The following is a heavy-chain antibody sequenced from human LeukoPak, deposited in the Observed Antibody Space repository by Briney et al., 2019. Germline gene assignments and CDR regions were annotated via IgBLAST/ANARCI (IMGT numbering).Heavy chain of an antibody. Sequence: GGSLRLSCAASGLMVSNHWMHWVRQAPGKGLVWVSRINTGGSSTRYADSVKGRFTISRDSAKNTLYLQMNSLRAEDTAVYYCATDTNQGRNGLDVWGQGTTVTVSS. CDR1: GLMVSNHW. CDR2: INTGGSST. V-gene: IGHV3-74*01. D-gene: IGHD1-14*01. CDR3: ATDTNQGRNGLDV. J-gene: IGHJ6*02.